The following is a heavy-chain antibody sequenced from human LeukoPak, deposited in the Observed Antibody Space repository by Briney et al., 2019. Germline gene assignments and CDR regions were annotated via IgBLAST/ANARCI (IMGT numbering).Heavy chain of an antibody. D-gene: IGHD3-3*01. V-gene: IGHV3-30*02. Sequence: GGSLRLSCAASGFTFSSYGMHWVRQAPGKGLEWVAFIRYDGSNKYYADSVKGRFTISRDNSKNTLYLQMNSLRAEDTAVYYCAKGDFRNYYYYMDVWGKGTTVTVSS. J-gene: IGHJ6*03. CDR1: GFTFSSYG. CDR3: AKGDFRNYYYYMDV. CDR2: IRYDGSNK.